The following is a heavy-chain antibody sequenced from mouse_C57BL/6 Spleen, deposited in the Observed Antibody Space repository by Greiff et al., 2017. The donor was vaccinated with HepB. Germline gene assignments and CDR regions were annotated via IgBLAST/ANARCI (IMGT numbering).Heavy chain of an antibody. J-gene: IGHJ1*03. Sequence: VQLQQSGPGLVQPSQSLSITCTASGFPLTGYVVHWVRQPPGKGLEWLGVIWSGGSTDYNAAFISRLSISKDNTKSQVFFKMNSLQADDTAIYYCAGDGYYGYFDVWGTGTTVTVSS. V-gene: IGHV2-4*01. CDR1: GFPLTGYV. CDR2: IWSGGST. D-gene: IGHD2-3*01. CDR3: AGDGYYGYFDV.